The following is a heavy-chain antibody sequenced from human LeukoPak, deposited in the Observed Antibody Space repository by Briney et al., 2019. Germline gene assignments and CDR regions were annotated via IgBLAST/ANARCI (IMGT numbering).Heavy chain of an antibody. V-gene: IGHV4-59*01. CDR3: ARDRAVAVNWFDP. Sequence: PSETLSLTCTVSGGSISSYYWSWIRQAPGKGLEWIGYIYYSGSTNYNPSLKSRGTISVDTSKNQFSLKLSSVTAADTAVYYCARDRAVAVNWFDPWGQGTLVTVSS. CDR1: GGSISSYY. J-gene: IGHJ5*02. CDR2: IYYSGST. D-gene: IGHD6-19*01.